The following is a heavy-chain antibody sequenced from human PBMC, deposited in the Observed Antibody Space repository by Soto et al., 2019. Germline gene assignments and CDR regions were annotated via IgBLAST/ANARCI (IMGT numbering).Heavy chain of an antibody. V-gene: IGHV4-34*01. D-gene: IGHD2-15*01. J-gene: IGHJ1*01. CDR3: ARGGCSGGSCYSAEYYQH. CDR2: INHSGST. CDR1: GGSFSGYY. Sequence: QVELQQWGAGLLKPSETLSLTCAAYGGSFSGYYWSWIRQPPGKGLEWIGEINHSGSTNYNPCLKSRVTISVDTYKNLFSLKLSSVTAADTAVYYCARGGCSGGSCYSAEYYQHWGKGTLVTVSS.